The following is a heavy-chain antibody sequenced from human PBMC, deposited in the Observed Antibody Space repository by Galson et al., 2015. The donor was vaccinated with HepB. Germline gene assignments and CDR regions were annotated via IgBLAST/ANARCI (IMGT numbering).Heavy chain of an antibody. V-gene: IGHV1-3*01. J-gene: IGHJ4*02. D-gene: IGHD3-10*01. CDR3: ARQMHYGSGSSFDY. CDR1: GYTFPTYA. CDR2: FNAVSGIT. Sequence: SVKVSCKASGYTFPTYAMHWVRQAPGQRLEWMGWFNAVSGITKYSQRFQGRVTITRYTSASTAYMELSSLRSEDTAVYYCARQMHYGSGSSFDYWGREPWSPSPQ.